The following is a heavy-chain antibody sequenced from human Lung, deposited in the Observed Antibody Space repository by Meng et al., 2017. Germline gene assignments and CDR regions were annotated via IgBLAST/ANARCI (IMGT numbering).Heavy chain of an antibody. CDR3: ASWIYSCGWQ. CDR2: IYHGGDT. D-gene: IGHD6-19*01. J-gene: IGHJ4*02. V-gene: IGHV4/OR15-8*02. Sequence: QLQASAPGLVEPPVTLSLTCVVSGGSISSIDWWSWVGQPPGKGLEWIGEIYHGGDTNYNPSLKSRVTIAIDRSKNQFSLKLSSVTAADTAVYYCASWIYSCGWQWGQGTLVTVSS. CDR1: GGSISSIDW.